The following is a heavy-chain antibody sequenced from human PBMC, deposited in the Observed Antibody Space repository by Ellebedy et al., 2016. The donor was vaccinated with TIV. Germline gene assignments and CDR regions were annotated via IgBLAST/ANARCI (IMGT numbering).Heavy chain of an antibody. CDR3: ARAGIAAAGTPVWFDP. CDR1: GYTFTSYY. Sequence: ASVKVSCXASGYTFTSYYMHWVRQAPGQGLEWMGIINPSGGSTSYAQKFQGRVTMTRGTSTSTVYMELSSLRSEDTAVYYCARAGIAAAGTPVWFDPWGQGTLVTVSS. V-gene: IGHV1-46*01. D-gene: IGHD6-13*01. CDR2: INPSGGST. J-gene: IGHJ5*02.